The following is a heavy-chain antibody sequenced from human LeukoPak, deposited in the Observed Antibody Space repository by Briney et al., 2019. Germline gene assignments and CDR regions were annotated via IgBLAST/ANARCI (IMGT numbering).Heavy chain of an antibody. CDR3: ARDYGSRPNNYYYYGMDV. J-gene: IGHJ6*02. CDR2: ISSSSSTI. Sequence: GGSLRLSCVASGFTFSIYTMSWVRQAPGKGLEWVSYISSSSSTIYYADSVKGRFTISRDNAKNSLYLQMNSLRAEDTAVYYCARDYGSRPNNYYYYGMDVWGQGTTVTVSS. D-gene: IGHD6-13*01. V-gene: IGHV3-48*01. CDR1: GFTFSIYT.